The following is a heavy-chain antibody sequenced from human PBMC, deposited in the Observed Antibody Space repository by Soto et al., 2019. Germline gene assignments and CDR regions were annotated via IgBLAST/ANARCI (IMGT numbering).Heavy chain of an antibody. D-gene: IGHD1-1*01. CDR1: GFSLSTSGVG. CDR2: IYWDDDK. Sequence: QITLKESGPTLVKPTQTLTLTCTFSGFSLSTSGVGVGWIRQPPGKALEWLAHIYWDDDKRYSPSLKNRLTITKDTSKKQVVLTMTNMDPVDTGTYYGAHRRIGSNNWSYGAFDMWGQGTMVTVSS. V-gene: IGHV2-5*02. CDR3: AHRRIGSNNWSYGAFDM. J-gene: IGHJ3*02.